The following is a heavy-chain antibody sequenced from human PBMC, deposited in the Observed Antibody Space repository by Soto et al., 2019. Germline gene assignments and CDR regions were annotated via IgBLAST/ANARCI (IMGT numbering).Heavy chain of an antibody. J-gene: IGHJ4*02. D-gene: IGHD2-15*01. CDR3: AKGYCSGGSCYSDY. Sequence: EVQLVEFGGGLVQPGRSLRLSCAVSGFTFDDYAMHWVRQAPGKGLEWVSGISWNSGSIGYADSVKGRFTISRDNAKNSLYLQMNSLGAEDTALYYCAKGYCSGGSCYSDYWGQGTLVTVSS. CDR1: GFTFDDYA. CDR2: ISWNSGSI. V-gene: IGHV3-9*01.